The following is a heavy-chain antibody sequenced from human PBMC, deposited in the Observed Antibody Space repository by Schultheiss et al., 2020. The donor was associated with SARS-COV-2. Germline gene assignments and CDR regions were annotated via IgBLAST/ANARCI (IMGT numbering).Heavy chain of an antibody. Sequence: GSLRLSCAVYGESFNGFSWTWIRQSPGKGLEWIGQVSHSGGTHYSPSLKRRVTISVDTSKNQFSLKLSSVTAADTAVYYCACYSSSWYNYWGQGTLVTVSS. J-gene: IGHJ4*02. D-gene: IGHD6-13*01. V-gene: IGHV4-34*01. CDR3: ACYSSSWYNY. CDR2: VSHSGGT. CDR1: GESFNGFS.